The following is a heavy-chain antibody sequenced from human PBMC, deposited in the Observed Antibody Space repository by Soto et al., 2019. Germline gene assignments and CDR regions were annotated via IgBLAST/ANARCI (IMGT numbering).Heavy chain of an antibody. Sequence: QITVKESGLTLVKPTETLTLTCTFSGFSLSSIGMGVGWIRQPPGKALEWLALIYWDDDKRYSPSLSSRLTLTKDPAKNQVDLTITPMDPLDTATYYCARLTRGVYGLDRLWEKFDYWGQGTLVTVSS. CDR3: ARLTRGVYGLDRLWEKFDY. V-gene: IGHV2-5*02. J-gene: IGHJ4*02. D-gene: IGHD3-10*01. CDR2: IYWDDDK. CDR1: GFSLSSIGMG.